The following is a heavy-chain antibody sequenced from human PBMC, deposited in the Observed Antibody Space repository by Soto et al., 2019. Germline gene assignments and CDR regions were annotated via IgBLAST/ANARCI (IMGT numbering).Heavy chain of an antibody. CDR2: IKDGNGNT. CDR1: GYTFTNNA. D-gene: IGHD2-2*01. V-gene: IGHV1-3*01. Sequence: QVQLVQSGAEVKKPGASVKVSCKASGYTFTNNAMHWVRQAPGQRPEWMGGIKDGNGNTKFSQRFQGRVTITRDTSANIAYMELSSLTSEDTAVYYCARAGFCSTTSCSDAFDIWGQGTMVTVSS. CDR3: ARAGFCSTTSCSDAFDI. J-gene: IGHJ3*02.